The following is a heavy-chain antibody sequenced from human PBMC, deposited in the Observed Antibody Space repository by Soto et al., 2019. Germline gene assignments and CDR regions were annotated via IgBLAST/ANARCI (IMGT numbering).Heavy chain of an antibody. Sequence: QLQLQESGPGLVKASETLSLTCTVSGGSVSSTSYYWGWIRQPPGKGLEWIGNSYYSATTNYNPSLQTRVTLSLDKSKNQFSLKVTSVTAADTAVYYCASDYSGYTADTNTYGLDVWGQGTTGTAS. CDR2: SYYSATT. J-gene: IGHJ6*02. CDR3: ASDYSGYTADTNTYGLDV. CDR1: GGSVSSTSYY. V-gene: IGHV4-39*01. D-gene: IGHD4-4*01.